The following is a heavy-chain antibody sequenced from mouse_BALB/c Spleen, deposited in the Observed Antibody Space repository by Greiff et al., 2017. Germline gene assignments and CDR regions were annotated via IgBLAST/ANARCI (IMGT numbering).Heavy chain of an antibody. J-gene: IGHJ1*01. CDR3: ARGYYGGYFDV. V-gene: IGHV1S81*02. D-gene: IGHD1-1*01. CDR2: INPSNGRT. CDR1: GYTFTSYW. Sequence: QVQLQQPGAELVKPGASVKLSCKASGYTFTSYWMHWVKQRPGQGLEWIGEINPSNGRTNYNEKFKSKATLTVDKSSSTAYMQLSSLTSEDSAVYYCARGYYGGYFDVWGAGTTVTVSS.